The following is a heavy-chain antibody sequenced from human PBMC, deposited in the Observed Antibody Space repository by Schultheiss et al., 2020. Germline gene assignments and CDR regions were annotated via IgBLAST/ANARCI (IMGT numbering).Heavy chain of an antibody. Sequence: GGSLRLSCAASGFTFSSYSMNWVRQAPGKGLEWVSSISSSSSYIYYADSVKGRFTISRDNCKTTLYLYMISLRPEDTPEYYCAGDPYSSGYLGYWGQGTLVTVSS. CDR1: GFTFSSYS. J-gene: IGHJ4*02. V-gene: IGHV3-21*01. CDR2: ISSSSSYI. D-gene: IGHD3-22*01. CDR3: AGDPYSSGYLGY.